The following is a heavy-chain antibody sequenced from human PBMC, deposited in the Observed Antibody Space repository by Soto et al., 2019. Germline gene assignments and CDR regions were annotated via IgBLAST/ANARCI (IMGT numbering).Heavy chain of an antibody. Sequence: GGSIRLSCAASGFTFNSYAMHWVRQAPGKGLEWVAVISYDGSNKYYADSVKGRFTISRDNSKNTLYLQMNSLRAEDTAVYYCARALDXELTTANYYYYGMDVWGQGTTVTVSS. D-gene: IGHD1-7*01. CDR3: ARALDXELTTANYYYYGMDV. J-gene: IGHJ6*02. CDR1: GFTFNSYA. CDR2: ISYDGSNK. V-gene: IGHV3-30-3*01.